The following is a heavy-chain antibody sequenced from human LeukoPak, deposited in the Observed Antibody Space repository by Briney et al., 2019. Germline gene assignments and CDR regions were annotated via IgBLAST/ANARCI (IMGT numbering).Heavy chain of an antibody. J-gene: IGHJ4*02. CDR2: VYHSGST. V-gene: IGHV4-38-2*02. CDR1: GYSISGGYY. D-gene: IGHD3-3*01. Sequence: PSETLSLTCTVSGYSISGGYYCGGIGQPPGKGLDWIGSVYHSGSTYYNPSLKSRVNISMDKSKNQFSLKLTAVTAADTAVYYCGSQKEWSLTEYHFDYWGQGTLVTVSS. CDR3: GSQKEWSLTEYHFDY.